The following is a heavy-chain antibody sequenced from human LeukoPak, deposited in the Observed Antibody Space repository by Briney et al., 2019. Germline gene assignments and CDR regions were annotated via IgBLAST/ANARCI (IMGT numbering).Heavy chain of an antibody. D-gene: IGHD2-2*01. V-gene: IGHV4-59*01. Sequence: SETLSLTCTVSGGSISSYYWSWIRQPPGKGLEWIGYIYYSGSTNYNPSLKSRVTISVDTSKNQFSLKLSSVTAADTAVYYCARDASPGVFDIWGKGTMVTVSS. CDR3: ARDASPGVFDI. CDR1: GGSISSYY. CDR2: IYYSGST. J-gene: IGHJ3*02.